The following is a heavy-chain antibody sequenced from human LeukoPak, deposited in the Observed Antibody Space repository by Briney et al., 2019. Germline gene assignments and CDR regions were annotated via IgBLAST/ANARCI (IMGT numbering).Heavy chain of an antibody. CDR1: VGSISSYY. V-gene: IGHV4-59*01. D-gene: IGHD3-10*01. Sequence: EPSETLSLTCTVSVGSISSYYWSLIRQPPGKELEWIGYIYYTGYTHYNPSRKNRVTISVDTSNNQFSLKLSSVTAADTAVYYCARTTMVRGTYYMDVWGKGTTVTISS. CDR2: IYYTGYT. J-gene: IGHJ6*03. CDR3: ARTTMVRGTYYMDV.